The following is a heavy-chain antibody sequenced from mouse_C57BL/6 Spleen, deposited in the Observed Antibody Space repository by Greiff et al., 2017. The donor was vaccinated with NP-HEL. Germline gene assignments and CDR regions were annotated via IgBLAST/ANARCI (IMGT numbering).Heavy chain of an antibody. D-gene: IGHD2-2*01. CDR2: IDPSDSYT. J-gene: IGHJ4*01. CDR3: ARGGGDGYDYAMDY. Sequence: QVQLQQPGAELVKPGASVKLSCKASGYTFNSYWMQWVKQRPGQGLEWIGEIDPSDSYTNYNQKFKGKATLTVDTSSSTAYMQLSSRTSADSAVYSCARGGGDGYDYAMDYWGQGTSVTVSS. V-gene: IGHV1-50*01. CDR1: GYTFNSYW.